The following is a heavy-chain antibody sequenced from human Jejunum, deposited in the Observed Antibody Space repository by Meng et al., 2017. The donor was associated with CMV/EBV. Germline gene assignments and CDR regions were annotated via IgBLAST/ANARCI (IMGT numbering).Heavy chain of an antibody. CDR3: ARRGWQGYFDF. Sequence: ASGYTFSNYRIGWVRQRPGKGLEWLGLIHPADSETRESPSFQGQVSLSVDTSTSTAFLQWSSLKASDTGIYYCARRGWQGYFDFWGQGTLVTVSS. V-gene: IGHV5-51*01. D-gene: IGHD3-22*01. CDR1: GYTFSNYR. CDR2: IHPADSET. J-gene: IGHJ4*02.